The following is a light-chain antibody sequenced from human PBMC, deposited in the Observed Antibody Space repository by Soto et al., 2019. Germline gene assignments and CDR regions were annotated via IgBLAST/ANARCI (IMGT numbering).Light chain of an antibody. J-gene: IGLJ3*02. Sequence: QSVLTQPASVSGSPGQSITISCIGSSSDVGGYDYVSWYQQHPGKAPKLIIYDVSYRPSGVSNRFSGSKSGNTASLTISGLQAEDEADYYCCSFTSITGVVVFGGGTKLTVL. CDR3: CSFTSITGVVV. CDR2: DVS. CDR1: SSDVGGYDY. V-gene: IGLV2-14*03.